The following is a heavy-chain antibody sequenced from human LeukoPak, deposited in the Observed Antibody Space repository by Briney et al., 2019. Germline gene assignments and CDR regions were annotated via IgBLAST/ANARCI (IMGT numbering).Heavy chain of an antibody. CDR1: GFTFNSYT. CDR2: ISSSSSYI. CDR3: ARATWDPNYYYYMDV. Sequence: GGSLRLSCAASGFTFNSYTMKWVRQAPGEGLEWVSSISSSSSYIYYADSVKGRFTISRDNAKKSLYLQMNSLRAEDTAVYFCARATWDPNYYYYMDVWGKGTTVTISS. V-gene: IGHV3-21*01. J-gene: IGHJ6*03. D-gene: IGHD1-26*01.